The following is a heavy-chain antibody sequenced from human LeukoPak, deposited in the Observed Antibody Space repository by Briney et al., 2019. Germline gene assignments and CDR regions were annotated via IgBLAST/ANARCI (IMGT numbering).Heavy chain of an antibody. CDR1: GGTFSSYA. V-gene: IGHV1-69*06. J-gene: IGHJ6*04. CDR3: ASGAANIVVVPAAPYYYYYGMDV. D-gene: IGHD2-2*01. Sequence: GASVTVSCKASGGTFSSYAISWVRQAPGQGLEWMGGIIPIFGTANYAQKFQGRVTITADKSTSTAYMELSSLRSEDTAVYYCASGAANIVVVPAAPYYYYYGMDVWGKGTTVTVSS. CDR2: IIPIFGTA.